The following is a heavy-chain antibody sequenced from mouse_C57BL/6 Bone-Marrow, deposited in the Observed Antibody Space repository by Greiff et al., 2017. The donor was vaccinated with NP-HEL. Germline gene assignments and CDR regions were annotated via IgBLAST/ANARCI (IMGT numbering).Heavy chain of an antibody. CDR2: IDPSDSYT. V-gene: IGHV1-69*01. J-gene: IGHJ2*01. CDR1: GYTFTSYW. D-gene: IGHD1-1*01. Sequence: QVQLQQPGAELVMPGASVKLSCKASGYTFTSYWMHWVKQRPGQGLEWIGEIDPSDSYTNYNQKFKGKSTLTVDKSSSTAYMQLSSLTSEDSAVYYCARCLVAHFDYWGQGTTLTVSS. CDR3: ARCLVAHFDY.